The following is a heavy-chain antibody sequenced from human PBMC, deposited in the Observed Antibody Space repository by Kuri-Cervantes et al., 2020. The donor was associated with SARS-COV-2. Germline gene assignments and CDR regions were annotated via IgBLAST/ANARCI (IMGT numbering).Heavy chain of an antibody. D-gene: IGHD6-19*01. J-gene: IGHJ3*02. CDR3: ARDRDSNGWLGAYDI. CDR2: LYGGDKT. V-gene: IGHV3-53*01. Sequence: GGSLRLSCAGSGFTVANYYMSWVRQAPGKGLEWVSILYGGDKTDYADSVKGRFTISRDNSKNTLLLQMDSLGADDTAVYYCARDRDSNGWLGAYDIWGQGTMVTVSS. CDR1: GFTVANYY.